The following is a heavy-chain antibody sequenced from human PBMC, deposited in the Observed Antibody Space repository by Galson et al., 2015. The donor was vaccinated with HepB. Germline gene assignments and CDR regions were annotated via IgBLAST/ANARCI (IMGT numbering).Heavy chain of an antibody. D-gene: IGHD3-9*01. Sequence: SVKVSCKASGYTFTDYYLHWVRQAPGQGLEWMGRISPVSGGSHYAQKFQGRVTMTTDTSISTVYMELSRLRSDDTAVYFCARDRDILTSYYTTWFDSWGQGTLVTVSS. CDR2: ISPVSGGS. CDR1: GYTFTDYY. J-gene: IGHJ5*01. V-gene: IGHV1-2*06. CDR3: ARDRDILTSYYTTWFDS.